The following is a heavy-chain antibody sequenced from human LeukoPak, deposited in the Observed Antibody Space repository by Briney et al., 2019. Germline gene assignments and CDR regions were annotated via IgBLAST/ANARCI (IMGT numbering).Heavy chain of an antibody. Sequence: GSSVKVSCKASGGTFSSYAISWVRQAPGQGLEWMGGIIPIFGTANYAQKFQGRVTMTRNTSTSTAYMEVSSLRSEDTAVYYCARVNAYYFGSGISRAFHIWGQGTTVTVSS. J-gene: IGHJ3*02. CDR2: IIPIFGTA. V-gene: IGHV1-69*05. D-gene: IGHD3-10*01. CDR1: GGTFSSYA. CDR3: ARVNAYYFGSGISRAFHI.